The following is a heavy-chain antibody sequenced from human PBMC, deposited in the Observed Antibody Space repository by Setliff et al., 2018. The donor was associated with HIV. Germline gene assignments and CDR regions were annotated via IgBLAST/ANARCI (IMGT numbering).Heavy chain of an antibody. CDR3: TREFFY. V-gene: IGHV4-61*02. CDR1: GDFISSGNFH. CDR2: IYTRGSV. Sequence: SETLSLTCTVSGDFISSGNFHWNWIRQPAGKGPEWIGLIYTRGSVSYNPSLMSRVTIALDTSKNQLSLKLSSVTAADTAVYYCTREFFYWGQGILVTVSS. J-gene: IGHJ4*02. D-gene: IGHD3-3*01.